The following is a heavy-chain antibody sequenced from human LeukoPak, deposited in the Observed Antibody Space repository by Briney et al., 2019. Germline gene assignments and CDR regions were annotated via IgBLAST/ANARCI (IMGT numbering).Heavy chain of an antibody. D-gene: IGHD2-21*01. CDR2: IKAGNGDT. Sequence: GASVKVSCKASGYIFTKYVVHWVRQAPGQMPEWMGWIKAGNGDTKYSQNFQDRLTITRDTSASTVYMELSSLTSEDTALYYCARDDCGDTCYPRGYWGQGTLVTVSS. J-gene: IGHJ4*02. CDR3: ARDDCGDTCYPRGY. V-gene: IGHV1-3*01. CDR1: GYIFTKYV.